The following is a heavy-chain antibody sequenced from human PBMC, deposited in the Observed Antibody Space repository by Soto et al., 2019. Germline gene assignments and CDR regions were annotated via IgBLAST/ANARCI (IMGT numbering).Heavy chain of an antibody. J-gene: IGHJ4*02. V-gene: IGHV1-8*01. D-gene: IGHD4-17*01. CDR2: MNPNSGNT. CDR1: GYTFTSYD. CDR3: ARVHAYGGFLDY. Sequence: QVQLVQSGAEVKKPGASVKVSCKASGYTFTSYDINWVRQATGQGLEWMGWMNPNSGNTGYAQKLQARVTMTRNTSISTAYMELSSRRPEDTAVYYCARVHAYGGFLDYWGPGTLVTVSS.